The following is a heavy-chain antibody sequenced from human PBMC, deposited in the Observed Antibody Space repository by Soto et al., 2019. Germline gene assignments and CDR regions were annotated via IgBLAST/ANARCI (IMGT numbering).Heavy chain of an antibody. CDR2: IYYSGST. CDR1: GGSISSGGYY. D-gene: IGHD3-10*01. V-gene: IGHV4-31*03. Sequence: SETLSLTCTVSGGSISSGGYYWSWIRQHPGKGLEWIGYIYYSGSTYYNPSLKSRVTISVDTSKNQFSLKLSSVTAADTAVYYCARVRRFTLLTSRYYYGSGSPDDAFDIWGQGTMVTVSS. J-gene: IGHJ3*02. CDR3: ARVRRFTLLTSRYYYGSGSPDDAFDI.